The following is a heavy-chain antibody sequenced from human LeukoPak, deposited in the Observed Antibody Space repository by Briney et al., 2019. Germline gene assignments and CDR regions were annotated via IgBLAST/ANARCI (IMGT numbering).Heavy chain of an antibody. Sequence: PVKASCKPSGGTFSSYAISWVRQSPGQRLECMGGIIPILGIANYAQKFQGRVMITADKSTSTAYMELSSLRSEDTAVYYCARDQPHHSGYDSPSFDYWGQGTLVSVSS. CDR2: IIPILGIA. CDR3: ARDQPHHSGYDSPSFDY. V-gene: IGHV1-69*10. J-gene: IGHJ4*02. D-gene: IGHD5-12*01. CDR1: GGTFSSYA.